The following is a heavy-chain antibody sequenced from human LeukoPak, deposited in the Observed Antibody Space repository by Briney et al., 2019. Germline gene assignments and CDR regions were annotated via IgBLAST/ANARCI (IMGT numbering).Heavy chain of an antibody. D-gene: IGHD3-10*01. CDR2: ISGSGGST. J-gene: IGHJ4*02. V-gene: IGHV3-23*01. Sequence: GRSLRLSCAASGFTFSSYAMSWVRQAPGKGLEWVSAISGSGGSTYYADSVKGRFTISRDNSKNTLYLQMNSLRAEDTAAYYCAKGKGYYYGSGSYFDYWGQGTLVTVSS. CDR1: GFTFSSYA. CDR3: AKGKGYYYGSGSYFDY.